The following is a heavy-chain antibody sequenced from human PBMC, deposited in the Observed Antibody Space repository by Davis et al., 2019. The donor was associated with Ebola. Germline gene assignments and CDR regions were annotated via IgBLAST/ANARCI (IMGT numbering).Heavy chain of an antibody. CDR2: ISTDGSTT. Sequence: GESLKISCAASGSSFHTYTINWFRQAPGRGLEWLAVISTDGSTTFYADSVKGRSTISRDNSKNTLSLQMNSLDTEDTAVYYCAGAVAGTEDFQYWGQGTLVTASS. CDR3: AGAVAGTEDFQY. D-gene: IGHD6-19*01. J-gene: IGHJ4*02. V-gene: IGHV3-30*04. CDR1: GSSFHTYT.